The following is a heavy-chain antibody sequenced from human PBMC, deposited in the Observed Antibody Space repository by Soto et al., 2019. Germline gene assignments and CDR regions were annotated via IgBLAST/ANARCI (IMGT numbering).Heavy chain of an antibody. J-gene: IGHJ4*02. V-gene: IGHV1-69*13. CDR1: GGTFSSYA. CDR3: ARTRGYSSSWYPLEPFDY. D-gene: IGHD6-13*01. CDR2: IIPIFGTA. Sequence: ASVKVSCKASGGTFSSYAISWVRQAPGQGLEWMGGIIPIFGTANYAQKFQGRVTITADESTSTAYMELSSLRSEDTAVYYCARTRGYSSSWYPLEPFDYWGQGTLVTVSS.